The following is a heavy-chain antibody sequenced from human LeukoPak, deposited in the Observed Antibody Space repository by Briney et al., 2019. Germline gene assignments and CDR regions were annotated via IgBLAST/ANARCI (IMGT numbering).Heavy chain of an antibody. Sequence: ETLSLTCTVSGGSISSSSYYWGWIRQPPGKGLEWIGSIYYSGSTYYNPSLKSRVTISVDTSKNQFSLKLSSVTAADTAVYYCASSDIRNYYDSSGYYARSAFDIWGQGPMVTVSS. CDR2: IYYSGST. D-gene: IGHD3-22*01. CDR1: GGSISSSSYY. V-gene: IGHV4-39*01. J-gene: IGHJ3*02. CDR3: ASSDIRNYYDSSGYYARSAFDI.